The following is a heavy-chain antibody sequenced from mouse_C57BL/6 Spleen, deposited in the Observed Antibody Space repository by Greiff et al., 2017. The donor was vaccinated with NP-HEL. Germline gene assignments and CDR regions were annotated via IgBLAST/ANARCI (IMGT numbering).Heavy chain of an antibody. CDR2: IYPGDGDT. V-gene: IGHV1-82*01. CDR1: GYAFSSSW. Sequence: LVESGPELVKPGASVKISCKASGYAFSSSWMNWVKQRPGKGLEWIGRIYPGDGDTTYNGKFKGKATLTADKSSSTAYMQLSSLTSEDSAVYCCATYYYGSSHWYFDVWGTGTTVTVSS. D-gene: IGHD1-1*01. CDR3: ATYYYGSSHWYFDV. J-gene: IGHJ1*03.